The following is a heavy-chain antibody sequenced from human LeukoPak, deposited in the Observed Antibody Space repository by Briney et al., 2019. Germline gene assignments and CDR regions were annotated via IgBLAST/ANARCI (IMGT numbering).Heavy chain of an antibody. CDR2: IYTSGST. CDR3: ARENSGCDY. D-gene: IGHD3-22*01. V-gene: IGHV4-61*02. Sequence: SQTLSLTCAVSGGSISSGGYSWSWIRQPAGKGLEWIGRIYTSGSTNYNPSLKSRVTMSVDTSKNQFSLKLSSVTAADTAVYYCARENSGCDYWGQGTLVTVSS. J-gene: IGHJ4*02. CDR1: GGSISSGGYS.